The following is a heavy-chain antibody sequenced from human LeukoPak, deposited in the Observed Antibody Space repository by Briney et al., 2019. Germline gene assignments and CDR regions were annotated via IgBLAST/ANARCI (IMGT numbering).Heavy chain of an antibody. Sequence: PETLSLTCTVSGGSISSYYWSWIRQPPGKGLEWIGYIYYSGSTNYNPSLKSRVAISVDTSKNQFSLKLSSLTPAHTAVYYCARDPPRDCSNGLCHNSYAFDIWGQGTMVTVSS. J-gene: IGHJ3*02. CDR1: GGSISSYY. CDR2: IYYSGST. D-gene: IGHD2-8*01. CDR3: ARDPPRDCSNGLCHNSYAFDI. V-gene: IGHV4-59*08.